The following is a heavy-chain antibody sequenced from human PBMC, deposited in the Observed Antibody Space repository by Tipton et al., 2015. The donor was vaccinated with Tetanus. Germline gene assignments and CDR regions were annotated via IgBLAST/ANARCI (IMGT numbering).Heavy chain of an antibody. CDR3: ARDIAIVRARDWYFDV. D-gene: IGHD2/OR15-2a*01. CDR1: GFTFKIYG. CDR2: IWYDGSNK. V-gene: IGHV3-33*01. Sequence: SLRLSCAASGFTFKIYGMHWVRQAPGKGLEWVALIWYDGSNKNYADSVKGRFTISRDNSKNTLYLQMNSLSAEDTAVYYCARDIAIVRARDWYFDVWGRGTLVTVSS. J-gene: IGHJ2*01.